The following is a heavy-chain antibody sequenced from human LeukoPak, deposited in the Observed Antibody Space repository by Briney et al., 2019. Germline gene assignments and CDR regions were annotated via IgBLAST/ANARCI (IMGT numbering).Heavy chain of an antibody. V-gene: IGHV4-59*01. CDR2: IYHTGST. Sequence: SETLSLTCSVSGGSITSYYWSWIRQSPGKGLEWIGYIYHTGSTNGNPSLNSRVTVLVDTSKNQFSLKLSSVTAADTAVYYCARARVSSTSCYDYWGQGTLVTVSS. CDR3: ARARVSSTSCYDY. D-gene: IGHD2-2*01. CDR1: GGSITSYY. J-gene: IGHJ4*02.